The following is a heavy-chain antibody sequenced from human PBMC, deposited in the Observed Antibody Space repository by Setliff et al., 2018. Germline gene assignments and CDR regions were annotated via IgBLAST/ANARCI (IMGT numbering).Heavy chain of an antibody. CDR3: ARDLVHGGDSNY. CDR1: GYSISSGYI. J-gene: IGHJ4*02. V-gene: IGHV4-38-2*02. Sequence: SETLSLTCTVSGYSISSGYIWGWIRQPPGKGLEWVGNIGHTGSINYNPSLKSRLTISRDTSKNQVSLKLNSVTATDTAVYYCARDLVHGGDSNYWGQGILVTVSS. D-gene: IGHD2-21*02. CDR2: IGHTGSI.